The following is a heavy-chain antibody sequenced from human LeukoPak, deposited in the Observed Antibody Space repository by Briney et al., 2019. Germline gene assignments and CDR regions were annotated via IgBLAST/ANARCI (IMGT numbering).Heavy chain of an antibody. V-gene: IGHV1-2*02. CDR1: GYTFTGYY. CDR3: AREDIVATPKGDYYYYMDV. Sequence: VASVKVSCKASGYTFTGYYVHWVRQAPGQGLEWMGWINPNTGGTNYAQKFQGRVTMTKDTSITTAYMDLRRLRSDDTAVYYCAREDIVATPKGDYYYYMDVWGKGTTVTVSS. CDR2: INPNTGGT. J-gene: IGHJ6*03. D-gene: IGHD5-12*01.